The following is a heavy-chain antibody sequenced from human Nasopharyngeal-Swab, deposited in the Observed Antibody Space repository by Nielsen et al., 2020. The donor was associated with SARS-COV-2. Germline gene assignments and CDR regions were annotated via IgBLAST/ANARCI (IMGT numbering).Heavy chain of an antibody. CDR2: INHSGSI. V-gene: IGHV4-34*01. Sequence: SETLSLTCAVSGGSFSGYYWSWIRQSPGKGLEWIGEINHSGSINYNLSLKSRVTISVETSKNQFSLKLSSVTAADTAVYYCAGGRGITVTTPSPVFDYWGQGTLVTVSS. J-gene: IGHJ4*02. CDR3: AGGRGITVTTPSPVFDY. D-gene: IGHD1-20*01. CDR1: GGSFSGYY.